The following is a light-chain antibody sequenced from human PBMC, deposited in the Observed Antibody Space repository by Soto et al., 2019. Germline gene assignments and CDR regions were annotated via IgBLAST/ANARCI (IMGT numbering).Light chain of an antibody. V-gene: IGKV1-9*01. J-gene: IGKJ2*01. CDR1: QAISSS. Sequence: DIQLPQSASFLSASVGDRVTITCRASQAISSSLAWYQHNPGKAPKLLIYAASTLQNGVPSSVSGSGSGTEFTLTISSLQPEDFATYYCQHLNDYRYTFGQGTKVEIK. CDR3: QHLNDYRYT. CDR2: AAS.